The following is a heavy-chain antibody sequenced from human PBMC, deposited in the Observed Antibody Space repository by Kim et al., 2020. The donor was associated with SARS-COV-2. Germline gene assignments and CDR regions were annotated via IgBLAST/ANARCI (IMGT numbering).Heavy chain of an antibody. CDR3: AIDSRGYYGFDY. J-gene: IGHJ4*02. V-gene: IGHV4-39*01. Sequence: YNPSLPSRLPISVDTSKNQFSLKLSSVTAADTAMYYCAIDSRGYYGFDYWGQGALVTVAS. D-gene: IGHD3-22*01.